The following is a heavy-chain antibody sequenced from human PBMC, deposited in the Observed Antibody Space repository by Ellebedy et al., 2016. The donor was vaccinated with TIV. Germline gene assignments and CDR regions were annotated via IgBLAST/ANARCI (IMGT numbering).Heavy chain of an antibody. D-gene: IGHD2-21*02. V-gene: IGHV1-69*04. J-gene: IGHJ3*02. CDR3: ARLEPFCGGDCPRGRDI. Sequence: AASVKVSCKASGGTFSSYAISWLRQAPGQGLEWMGRIIPILGIANYAQKFQGRVTITADKSTSTAYMELSSLRSEDTAVYYWARLEPFCGGDCPRGRDIWGQGTMVTVSS. CDR2: IIPILGIA. CDR1: GGTFSSYA.